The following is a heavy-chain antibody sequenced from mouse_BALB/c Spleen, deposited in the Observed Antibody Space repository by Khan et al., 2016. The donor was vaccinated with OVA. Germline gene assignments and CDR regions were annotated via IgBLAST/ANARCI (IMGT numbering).Heavy chain of an antibody. J-gene: IGHJ2*01. CDR2: IHPGSANT. CDR1: GYTFTDYY. Sequence: QVQLKQSGPELVKPGASVKMSCKASGYTFTDYYINWVKQMPGQGPEWIGWIHPGSANTKYNEKFKGKATLTVDTSSRTAFMQLSSLTAEDTAVYFGAGRFDFWGQGTTLTVSS. V-gene: IGHV1-84*02. CDR3: AGRFDF.